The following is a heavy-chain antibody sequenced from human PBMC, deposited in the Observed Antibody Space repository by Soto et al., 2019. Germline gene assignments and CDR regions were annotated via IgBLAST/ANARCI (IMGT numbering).Heavy chain of an antibody. Sequence: QVQLVQSGAEVKKPGASVKVSCKASGYAFTSFGITWVRQAPGQGLEWMGWIGTYHGNTNYAQKLQGRVTMTRDTSTTTAHMELRSLTSDDTSVYYCARDRRVGANTDDDDIWGHGTMVTVSS. CDR3: ARDRRVGANTDDDDI. CDR1: GYAFTSFG. CDR2: IGTYHGNT. V-gene: IGHV1-18*01. D-gene: IGHD1-26*01. J-gene: IGHJ3*02.